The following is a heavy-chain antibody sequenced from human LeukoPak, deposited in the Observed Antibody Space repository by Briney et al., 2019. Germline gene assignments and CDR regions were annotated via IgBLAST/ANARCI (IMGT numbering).Heavy chain of an antibody. CDR3: ARESGTGRTLRYYGMDV. D-gene: IGHD1-1*01. CDR2: ISSGGSMI. J-gene: IGHJ6*02. V-gene: IGHV3-48*03. CDR1: GFTFNSYE. Sequence: GGSLRLSCAASGFTFNSYELNWVRQAPRKGLEWLSYISSGGSMIYYADSVKGRFTISRDTAKSSLYLQMDSLRVEDTGVYYCARESGTGRTLRYYGMDVWGQGTTVTVSS.